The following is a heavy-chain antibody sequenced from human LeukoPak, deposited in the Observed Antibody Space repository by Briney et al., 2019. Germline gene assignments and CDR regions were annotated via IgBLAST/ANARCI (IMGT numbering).Heavy chain of an antibody. V-gene: IGHV4-59*01. CDR1: GGSISSYY. CDR2: IYYSGST. J-gene: IGHJ6*03. CDR3: ARHYYYYYIDL. Sequence: SETLSLTCTVSGGSISSYYWSWIRQPPGKGLEWIGYIYYSGSTNYNPSLKSRVTISVDTSKNQFSLKLSSVTAADTAVYYCARHYYYYYIDLWGKGTTVTVSS.